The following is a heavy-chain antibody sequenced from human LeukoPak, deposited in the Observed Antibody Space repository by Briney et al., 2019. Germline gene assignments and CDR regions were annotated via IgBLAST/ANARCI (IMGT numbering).Heavy chain of an antibody. CDR1: GGSISSYY. CDR2: IYYSGST. J-gene: IGHJ5*02. D-gene: IGHD3-10*01. V-gene: IGHV4-59*01. Sequence: SETLSLTCTVSGGSISSYYWSWLRQPPGKGLEWIGYIYYSGSTNYNPSLKSRVTISVDTSKNQFSLKLSSVTAADTAVYYCARGSMVRGAYWFDPWGQGTLVTVSS. CDR3: ARGSMVRGAYWFDP.